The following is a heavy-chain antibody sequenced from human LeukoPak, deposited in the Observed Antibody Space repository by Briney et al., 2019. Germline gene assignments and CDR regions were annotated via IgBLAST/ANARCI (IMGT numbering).Heavy chain of an antibody. Sequence: GGSLRLSCAASGFTFDDYAMHWVRQAPGKGLEWVSGISWNSGSIGYADSVKGRFTISRDNAKNTLYLQMNSLRAEDTAVYYCAKASTYYYDSSPYWGQGTLVTVSS. V-gene: IGHV3-9*01. CDR2: ISWNSGSI. CDR3: AKASTYYYDSSPY. D-gene: IGHD3-22*01. CDR1: GFTFDDYA. J-gene: IGHJ4*02.